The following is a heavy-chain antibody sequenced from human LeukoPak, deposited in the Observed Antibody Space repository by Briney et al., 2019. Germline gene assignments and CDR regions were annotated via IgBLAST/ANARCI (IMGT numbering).Heavy chain of an antibody. CDR2: INTNTGNP. CDR3: AREMSGYYDSSGYDY. V-gene: IGHV7-4-1*02. Sequence: PWASVKVSCKASGYTSTSYAMNWVRQAPGQGLEWMGWINTNTGNPTYAQGFTGRFVFSLDTSVSTAYLQISSLKTEDTAVYYCAREMSGYYDSSGYDYWGQGTLVTVSS. D-gene: IGHD3-22*01. J-gene: IGHJ4*02. CDR1: GYTSTSYA.